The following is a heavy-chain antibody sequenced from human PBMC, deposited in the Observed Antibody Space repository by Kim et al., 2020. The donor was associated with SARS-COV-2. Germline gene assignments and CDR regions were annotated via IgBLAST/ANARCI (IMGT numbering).Heavy chain of an antibody. J-gene: IGHJ5*02. V-gene: IGHV3-74*01. Sequence: SYGNSVKGRFTNSKADAKNTLYLQMNRLRAEDTAVYYCARVGVGPNGFDPWGQGTLVSVSS. D-gene: IGHD3-16*01. CDR3: ARVGVGPNGFDP.